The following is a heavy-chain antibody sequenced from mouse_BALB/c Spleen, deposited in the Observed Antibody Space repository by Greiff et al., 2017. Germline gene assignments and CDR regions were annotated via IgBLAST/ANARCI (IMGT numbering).Heavy chain of an antibody. CDR1: GFNIKDTY. CDR2: IDPANGNT. CDR3: AGGDYFEV. J-gene: IGHJ1*01. V-gene: IGHV14-3*02. Sequence: VQLQQSGAELVKPGASVKLSCTASGFNIKDTYMHWVKQRPEQGLEWIGRIDPANGNTKYDPKFQGKATITADTASNTAYLQLSSLTSEDTAVYYCAGGDYFEVWGAGTTVTVSS.